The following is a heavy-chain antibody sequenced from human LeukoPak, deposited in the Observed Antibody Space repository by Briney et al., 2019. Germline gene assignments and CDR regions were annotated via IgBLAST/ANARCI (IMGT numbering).Heavy chain of an antibody. J-gene: IGHJ4*02. CDR1: GFDFGNYA. Sequence: GGSLRLFCAASGFDFGNYAVHWVRQAPGKGLEWVSTVTGSAASTYYAESVKGLFTNSRDNSKNTLYLQMNSLRADDTAFYFCAKDGGGNCYDPIDYWGQGILVTVSS. CDR2: VTGSAAST. D-gene: IGHD3-16*01. V-gene: IGHV3-23*01. CDR3: AKDGGGNCYDPIDY.